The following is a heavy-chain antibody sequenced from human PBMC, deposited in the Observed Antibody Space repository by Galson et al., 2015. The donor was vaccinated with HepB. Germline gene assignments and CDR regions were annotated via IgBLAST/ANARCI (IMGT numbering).Heavy chain of an antibody. CDR2: IKQDGSEK. CDR1: GFTYNNYW. Sequence: SLRLSCAVPGFTYNNYWMSWVRQAPGRGLEWVANIKQDGSEKYYVDSVEGRFTVSRDNAKKTLYLDMNALSVEDTAAYYCARGWDTDVTSNFDYWGQGALVTVSS. V-gene: IGHV3-7*03. J-gene: IGHJ4*02. CDR3: ARGWDTDVTSNFDY. D-gene: IGHD5-18*01.